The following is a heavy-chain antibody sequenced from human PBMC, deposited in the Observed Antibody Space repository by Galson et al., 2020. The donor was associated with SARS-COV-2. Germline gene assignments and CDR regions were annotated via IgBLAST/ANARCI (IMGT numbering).Heavy chain of an antibody. J-gene: IGHJ6*02. Sequence: SQTLSLTCTVSGVSISSTSYYWGWIRQPPGKGLEWIGSIYDSGSTDYNPSLKSRLTISLDTSKNQLSLKLTSVTAADTAVYYCERDYGDYVYYCMEVWGQGHKVTVSS. V-gene: IGHV4-39*07. D-gene: IGHD4-17*01. CDR2: IYDSGST. CDR1: GVSISSTSYY. CDR3: ERDYGDYVYYCMEV.